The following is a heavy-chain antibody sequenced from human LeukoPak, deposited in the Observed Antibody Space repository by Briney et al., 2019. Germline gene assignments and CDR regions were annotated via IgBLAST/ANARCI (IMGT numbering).Heavy chain of an antibody. CDR2: IDPSGGST. CDR1: GYTFTSYY. Sequence: ASVKVSCRASGYTFTSYYMHWVRQAPGQGLEWMGIIDPSGGSTSYAQKFQGRVTMTRDTSTSTVYMELSSLRSEDTAVYYCARASRDGYNFDYWGQGTLVTVSS. V-gene: IGHV1-46*01. CDR3: ARASRDGYNFDY. D-gene: IGHD5-24*01. J-gene: IGHJ4*02.